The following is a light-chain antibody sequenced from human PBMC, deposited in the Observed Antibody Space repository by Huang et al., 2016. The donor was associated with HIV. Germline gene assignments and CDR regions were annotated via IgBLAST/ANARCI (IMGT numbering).Light chain of an antibody. CDR2: GSS. Sequence: EIVLTQSPGTLSLAPEERATLACRASQSLSSSYLALYQQHPGQAPRLLIYGSSSSATGIPDRFSASVSGTDFTLTISRLDPEDFAVYYCQHYGSSPTWTFGQGPKVEFK. CDR3: QHYGSSPTWT. V-gene: IGKV3-20*01. J-gene: IGKJ1*01. CDR1: QSLSSSY.